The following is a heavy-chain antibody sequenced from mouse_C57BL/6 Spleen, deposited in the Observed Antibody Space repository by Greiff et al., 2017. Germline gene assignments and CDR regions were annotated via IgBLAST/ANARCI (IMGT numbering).Heavy chain of an antibody. J-gene: IGHJ1*03. CDR1: GYAFSSSW. V-gene: IGHV1-82*01. CDR3: AREDYGSSFDGYFDV. D-gene: IGHD1-1*01. Sequence: VQLQQSGPELVKPGASVKISCKASGYAFSSSWMNWVKQRPGKGLERIGRIYPGDGDTNYNGKFKGKATLTADKSSSTAYMQLSSLTSEDSAVYFCAREDYGSSFDGYFDVWGTGTTVTVSS. CDR2: IYPGDGDT.